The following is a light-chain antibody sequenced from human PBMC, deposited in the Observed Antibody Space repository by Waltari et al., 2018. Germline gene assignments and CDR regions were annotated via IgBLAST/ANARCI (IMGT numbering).Light chain of an antibody. CDR2: EDS. V-gene: IGLV1-51*02. CDR3: GTWDSSLSGAV. CDR1: SSNIGTNY. Sequence: QSVLTQPPSVSAAPGQRVTISCSGGSSNIGTNYVSWYRQFPGTAPKLLIYEDSERPPGIPGRFSGSKSGTSATLDITGLQAGDEADYYCGTWDSSLSGAVFGGGTHLTVL. J-gene: IGLJ7*01.